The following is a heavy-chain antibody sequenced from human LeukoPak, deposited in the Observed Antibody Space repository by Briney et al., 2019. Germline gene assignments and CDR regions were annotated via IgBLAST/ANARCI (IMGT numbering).Heavy chain of an antibody. D-gene: IGHD1-26*01. J-gene: IGHJ4*02. CDR2: IYYTGTT. Sequence: SETLSLTCTVSGGSISSSLYHWGWIRQSPGKNLEWLGSIYYTGTTHYNPSLKSRVTISVDTSKNQFSLKLSSVTAADTAVYYCATPGSLAGGYFDYWGQGTLVTVSS. V-gene: IGHV4-39*01. CDR3: ATPGSLAGGYFDY. CDR1: GGSISSSLYH.